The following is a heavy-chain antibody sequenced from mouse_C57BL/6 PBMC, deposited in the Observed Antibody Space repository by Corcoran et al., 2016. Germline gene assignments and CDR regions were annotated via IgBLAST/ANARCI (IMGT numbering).Heavy chain of an antibody. CDR1: GYTFTTYG. CDR3: AKNLKRWLLYYYAMDY. Sequence: QIQLVQSGPELKKPGETVKISCKASGYTFTTYGMSWVKQAPGKGLKWMGWINTYSGVPTYADDFKGRFAFSLETSASTAYLQINNLKNEDTATYFCAKNLKRWLLYYYAMDYWGQGTSVTVSS. CDR2: INTYSGVP. D-gene: IGHD2-3*01. V-gene: IGHV9-3*01. J-gene: IGHJ4*01.